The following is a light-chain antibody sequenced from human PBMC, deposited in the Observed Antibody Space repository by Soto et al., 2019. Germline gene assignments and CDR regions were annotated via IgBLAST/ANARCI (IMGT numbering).Light chain of an antibody. CDR2: ASS. J-gene: IGKJ5*01. CDR1: QTISNS. Sequence: DIQMTQSPSSLSASVGDRVTITCRASQTISNSLNWYQQRPGKAPNLLIYASSSLQSGAPPRFSGSGSGTDFTLTINSLQPEDFATYNCQQTDSIPITFGQGTRLEIK. V-gene: IGKV1-39*01. CDR3: QQTDSIPIT.